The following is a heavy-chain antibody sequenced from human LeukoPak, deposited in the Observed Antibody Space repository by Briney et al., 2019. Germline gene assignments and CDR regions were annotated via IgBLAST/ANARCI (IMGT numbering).Heavy chain of an antibody. CDR1: GGSISSYY. D-gene: IGHD3-10*01. V-gene: IGHV4-4*07. CDR3: ARDTPMVRGVQFDY. Sequence: PSETLSLTCTVSGGSISSYYWSWIRQPAGKGLEWIGRIYTSGSTNYNPSLKSRVTMSVDTSKNQFSLKLSSVTAADTAVYYCARDTPMVRGVQFDYWGQGTLVTVSS. CDR2: IYTSGST. J-gene: IGHJ4*02.